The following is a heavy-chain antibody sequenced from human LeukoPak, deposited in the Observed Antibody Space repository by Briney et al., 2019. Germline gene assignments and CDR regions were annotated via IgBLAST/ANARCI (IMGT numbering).Heavy chain of an antibody. J-gene: IGHJ4*02. CDR2: MNIDGSEK. V-gene: IGHV3-7*03. CDR3: ARGLQGYYDSLTGYYRGRYYFDY. CDR1: GFTFSSYW. Sequence: SGGSLRLSCAASGFTFSSYWMGWVRQAPGKRLEWVANMNIDGSEKYYADSAKGRFTISRDNARNSVYLQMNSLRAEDTAVYYCARGLQGYYDSLTGYYRGRYYFDYWGQGTLVTVSS. D-gene: IGHD3-9*01.